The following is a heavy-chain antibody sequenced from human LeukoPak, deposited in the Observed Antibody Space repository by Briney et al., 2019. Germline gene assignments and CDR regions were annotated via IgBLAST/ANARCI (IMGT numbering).Heavy chain of an antibody. CDR2: VHLDGRT. V-gene: IGHV4-4*02. J-gene: IGHJ4*02. Sequence: SGTLSLTSGVSGGSATSTNWWTWVRQPPGKGLEWIGEVHLDGRTNYNPSLKSRLTMSVDLSENHISLKLTSVTAADTAVYYCAREGGFARPLDYSCQGTLVTVSS. CDR1: GGSATSTNW. D-gene: IGHD3-3*01. CDR3: AREGGFARPLDY.